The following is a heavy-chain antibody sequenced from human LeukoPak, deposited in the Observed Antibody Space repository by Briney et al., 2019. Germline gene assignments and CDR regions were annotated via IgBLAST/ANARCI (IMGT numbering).Heavy chain of an antibody. D-gene: IGHD2-2*01. CDR3: AKLGVVVPAINNWFDP. V-gene: IGHV3-23*01. CDR2: ISGSGGST. Sequence: PGGSLRLSCAASGFTFSSYAMSWVRQAPGKGLEWVSTISGSGGSTYYADSVKGRFTISRDNSKNTLYLQMNSLRAEDTAIYYCAKLGVVVPAINNWFDPWGQGTLVTVSS. J-gene: IGHJ5*02. CDR1: GFTFSSYA.